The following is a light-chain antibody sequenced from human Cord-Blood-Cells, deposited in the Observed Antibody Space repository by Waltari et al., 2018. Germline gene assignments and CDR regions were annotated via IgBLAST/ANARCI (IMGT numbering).Light chain of an antibody. CDR2: DVS. V-gene: IGLV2-14*01. Sequence: QSALTQPASMSGSPGQSITISCTGTSSDVGGYNYVSWYQQHPGKAPKLMIYDVSNRPSGVSNRFSGSKSGNTASLTISGLQAEDEADYYCSSYTSSSTLDWVFGGGTKLTVL. CDR1: SSDVGGYNY. J-gene: IGLJ3*02. CDR3: SSYTSSSTLDWV.